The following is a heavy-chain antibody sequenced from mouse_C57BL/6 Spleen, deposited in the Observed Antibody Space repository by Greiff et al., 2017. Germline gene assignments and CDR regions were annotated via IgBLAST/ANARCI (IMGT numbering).Heavy chain of an antibody. CDR3: ARADSSGTN. Sequence: QVQLQQSGAELVRPGASVKLSCKASGYTFTDYYINWVKQRPGQGLEWIARIYPGSGNTYYNEKFKGKATLTAEKSSSTAYMQLSSLTSEDSAVYFCARADSSGTNGGKGTTLTASS. J-gene: IGHJ2*01. CDR2: IYPGSGNT. V-gene: IGHV1-76*01. CDR1: GYTFTDYY. D-gene: IGHD3-2*02.